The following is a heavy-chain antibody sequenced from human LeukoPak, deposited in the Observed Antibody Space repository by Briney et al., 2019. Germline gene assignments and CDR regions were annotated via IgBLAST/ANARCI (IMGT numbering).Heavy chain of an antibody. D-gene: IGHD3-3*01. CDR3: ARSEGYDFWSGYYEPPLDY. CDR1: GYTFTGYY. Sequence: ASVKVSCKASGYTFTGYYMHWVRQAPGQGLEWMGWINPNSGGTNYAQKFQGWVTMTRDTSISTAYMELSRLRSDDTAVYYCARSEGYDFWSGYYEPPLDYWGQGTLVTVSS. V-gene: IGHV1-2*04. CDR2: INPNSGGT. J-gene: IGHJ4*02.